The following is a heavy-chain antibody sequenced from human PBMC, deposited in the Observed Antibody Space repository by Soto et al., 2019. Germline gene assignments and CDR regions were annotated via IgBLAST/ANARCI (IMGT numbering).Heavy chain of an antibody. CDR3: ARDHRGGTDAFEI. J-gene: IGHJ3*02. CDR2: ISAYNGNT. V-gene: IGHV1-18*01. CDR1: GYTFTSFG. D-gene: IGHD2-15*01. Sequence: QVQLVQSGAEVKKPGASVKVSCKASGYTFTSFGISWVRQAPGQGLEWMGWISAYNGNTNYAENLQSRVTMTTDTSTSTAYMELRSLRSDDTAEYYCARDHRGGTDAFEIWGQGTMVTVSS.